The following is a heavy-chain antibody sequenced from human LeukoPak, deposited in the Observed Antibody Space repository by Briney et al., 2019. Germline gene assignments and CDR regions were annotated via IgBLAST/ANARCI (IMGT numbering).Heavy chain of an antibody. D-gene: IGHD2-2*01. CDR1: GFTFDDYG. V-gene: IGHV3-20*04. J-gene: IGHJ6*03. CDR2: INWNGGST. Sequence: GGSLRLSCAASGFTFDDYGMSWVRQAPGKGLEWVSGINWNGGSTGYADSVKGRFTISRDNAKNSLYLQMNSLRAEDTALYYCARVRRPADPLGYMDAWGKGTTVTVSS. CDR3: ARVRRPADPLGYMDA.